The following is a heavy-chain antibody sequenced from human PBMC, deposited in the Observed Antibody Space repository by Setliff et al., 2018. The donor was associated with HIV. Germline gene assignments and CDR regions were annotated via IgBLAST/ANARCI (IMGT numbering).Heavy chain of an antibody. J-gene: IGHJ6*02. D-gene: IGHD3-10*01. Sequence: GGSLRLSCAASGFTFSSYSMNWVRQAPGKGLEWISYNGIINGAKHYADSMEGRFTISRDDAKNSLYLQMNSLRVEDTAIYYCARKFRPGHGVDVWGQGTTVTSP. V-gene: IGHV3-48*01. CDR2: NGIINGAK. CDR1: GFTFSSYS. CDR3: ARKFRPGHGVDV.